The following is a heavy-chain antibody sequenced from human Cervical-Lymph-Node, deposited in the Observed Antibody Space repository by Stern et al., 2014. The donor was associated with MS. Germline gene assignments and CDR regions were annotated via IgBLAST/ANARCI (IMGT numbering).Heavy chain of an antibody. J-gene: IGHJ4*02. D-gene: IGHD4-17*01. Sequence: VQLVESGGGVVQPGRSLRLSCVVYGFTFSNYGMHWVRQAPGKGLEWVAIISYNGNHKYYSDSVKGRFTISRDNSKTTLYLEMNSLMGEDTAVYYCARDMTTVTAFDYWGQGTPVTVSS. CDR2: ISYNGNHK. CDR1: GFTFSNYG. CDR3: ARDMTTVTAFDY. V-gene: IGHV3-30*03.